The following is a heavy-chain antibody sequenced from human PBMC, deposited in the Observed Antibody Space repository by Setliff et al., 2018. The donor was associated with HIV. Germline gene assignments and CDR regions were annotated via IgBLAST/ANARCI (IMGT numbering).Heavy chain of an antibody. V-gene: IGHV3-7*03. CDR3: ARWAPPNHYFYYYMDV. CDR2: IKEDGSEK. J-gene: IGHJ6*03. Sequence: PGGSLRLSCVASGFTLSRYWMNWVRQAPGKGLEWVANIKEDGSEKHYVDSVRGRFTISRDNAKNSLFLQMNSLSVEDTAVYYCARWAPPNHYFYYYMDVWGKGTTVTVSS. CDR1: GFTLSRYW.